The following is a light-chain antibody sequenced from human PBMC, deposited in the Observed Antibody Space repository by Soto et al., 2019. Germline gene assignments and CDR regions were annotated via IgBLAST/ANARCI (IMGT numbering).Light chain of an antibody. CDR3: GSWDSDLDSVL. CDR1: TSNIGNNY. Sequence: QSVLTQPPSLSAAPGQRVTISCSGSTSNIGNNYVSWYQQVPRTAPKLLIYDTDQRPPGIPHRFSCSKSGTTATLAITGLQTGDEEAYFCGSWDSDLDSVLFGGGTKLTVL. CDR2: DTD. J-gene: IGLJ3*02. V-gene: IGLV1-51*01.